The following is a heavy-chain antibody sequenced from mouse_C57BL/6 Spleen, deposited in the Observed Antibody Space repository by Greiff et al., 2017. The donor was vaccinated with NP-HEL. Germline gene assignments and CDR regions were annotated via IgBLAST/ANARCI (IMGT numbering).Heavy chain of an antibody. D-gene: IGHD4-1*02. J-gene: IGHJ1*03. CDR2: INPSNGGT. CDR1: GYTFTSYW. CDR3: AREEATCYWYFDV. Sequence: QVQLQQPGTELVKPGASVKLSCKASGYTFTSYWMHWVKQRPGQGLEWIGNINPSNGGTNYNEKFKSKATLTVDKSSSTAYMQLSSLTSEDSAVYCCAREEATCYWYFDVWGTGTRVTVSS. V-gene: IGHV1-53*01.